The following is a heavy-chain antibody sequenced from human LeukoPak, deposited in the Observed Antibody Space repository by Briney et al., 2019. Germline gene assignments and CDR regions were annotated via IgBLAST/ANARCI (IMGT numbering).Heavy chain of an antibody. Sequence: ASVKVSCKASGYTFTGYYMHWVRQAPGQGLEWMGRINPNSGGTNYAQKFQGRVTMTRDTSISTAYMALSRLRSDDTAVYHCARGYFYDFFYFDYWGQGTLVTVSS. D-gene: IGHD3-3*01. CDR1: GYTFTGYY. CDR2: INPNSGGT. V-gene: IGHV1-2*06. J-gene: IGHJ4*02. CDR3: ARGYFYDFFYFDY.